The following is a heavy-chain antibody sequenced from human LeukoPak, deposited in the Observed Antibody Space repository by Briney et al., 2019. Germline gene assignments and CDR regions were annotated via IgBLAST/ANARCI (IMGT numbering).Heavy chain of an antibody. CDR2: INPSGGST. CDR3: ARERENDYGDYGWFDP. D-gene: IGHD4-17*01. CDR1: GYTFTIYY. V-gene: IGHV1-46*01. J-gene: IGHJ5*02. Sequence: ASVKVSCTASGYTFTIYYMHWVRQAPGQGLEWMGIINPSGGSTSYAQKFQGRVTMTRDTSTSTVYMELSSLRSEDTAVYYCARERENDYGDYGWFDPWGQGTLVTVSS.